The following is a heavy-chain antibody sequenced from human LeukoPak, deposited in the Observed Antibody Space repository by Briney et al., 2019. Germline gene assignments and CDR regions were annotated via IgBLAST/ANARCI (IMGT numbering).Heavy chain of an antibody. D-gene: IGHD2-2*01. Sequence: PSETLSFTCAVYGGSFSGYYWSWIRQPPGKGLEWIGEINHSGSTNYNPSLKSRVTISVDTSKNQFSLKLSSVTAADTAVYYCARAQGSTSREPHFYYFDYWGQGTLVTVSS. J-gene: IGHJ4*02. CDR2: INHSGST. CDR1: GGSFSGYY. CDR3: ARAQGSTSREPHFYYFDY. V-gene: IGHV4-34*01.